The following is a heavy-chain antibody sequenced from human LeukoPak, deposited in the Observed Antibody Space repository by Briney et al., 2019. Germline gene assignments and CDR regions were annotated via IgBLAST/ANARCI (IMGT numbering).Heavy chain of an antibody. CDR3: AKDRSITLVVVAPYLDC. J-gene: IGHJ4*01. V-gene: IGHV3-30*18. CDR1: GFTFSNSG. D-gene: IGHD2-15*01. Sequence: GGSLRLSCAAPGFTFSNSGMHWVRQAPGKGLEWVAFISYDGSNKWYADSVKGRFTISRDNPKNTVYLQMSSLRGEDTSLYYCAKDRSITLVVVAPYLDCWGQGTLVTVSS. CDR2: ISYDGSNK.